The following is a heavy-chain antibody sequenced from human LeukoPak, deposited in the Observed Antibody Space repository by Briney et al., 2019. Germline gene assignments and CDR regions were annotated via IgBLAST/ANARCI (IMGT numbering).Heavy chain of an antibody. CDR1: GGSISSYY. Sequence: SETLSLTCTVSGGSISSYYWSWIRQPAGKGLECIGRIYSSGSTNYNPSLKSRVTMSVDTSKNQLFLKLSSVTAADTAVYYCARYVPHDYYFDFWGQGTLVTVSS. CDR3: ARYVPHDYYFDF. V-gene: IGHV4-4*07. CDR2: IYSSGST. D-gene: IGHD2-21*02. J-gene: IGHJ4*02.